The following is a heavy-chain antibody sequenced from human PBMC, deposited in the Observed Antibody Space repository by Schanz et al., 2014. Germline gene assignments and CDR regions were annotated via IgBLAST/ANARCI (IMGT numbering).Heavy chain of an antibody. CDR3: ARKVVATIGGYYDN. CDR1: GFSFSSYA. CDR2: MNESHSTI. Sequence: EVQLLESGGGLVEPGGSLRLSCAASGFSFSSYAMGWVRQARGKGLEWVSAMNESHSTIYYADSVRGRFTISRDNAENTLFLQMNSLRGEDTAVYCCARKVVATIGGYYDNWGQGTLVIVSS. D-gene: IGHD5-12*01. V-gene: IGHV3-23*01. J-gene: IGHJ4*02.